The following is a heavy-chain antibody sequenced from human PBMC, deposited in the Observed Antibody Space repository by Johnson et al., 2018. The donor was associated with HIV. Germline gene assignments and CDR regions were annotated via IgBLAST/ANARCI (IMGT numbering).Heavy chain of an antibody. Sequence: EVQLVESGGGVVQPGRSLRLSCAASGFTFSSYWMSWVRQAPGKGLEWVANIKQDGSEKYYVDSVKGRFTISRDSAKSTLYLQMNSLRAEDTAVYYCARGRGYYRFDAFDIWGQGTMVTVSS. V-gene: IGHV3-7*01. CDR1: GFTFSSYW. CDR2: IKQDGSEK. D-gene: IGHD3-22*01. J-gene: IGHJ3*02. CDR3: ARGRGYYRFDAFDI.